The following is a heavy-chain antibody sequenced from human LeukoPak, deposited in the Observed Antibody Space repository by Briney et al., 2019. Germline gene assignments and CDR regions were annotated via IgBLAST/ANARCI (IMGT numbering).Heavy chain of an antibody. V-gene: IGHV4-34*01. J-gene: IGHJ4*02. Sequence: SETLSLTCAVYGGSFSGYYWGWIRQPPGKGLEWIGEINHSGSTNYNPSLKSRVTISVDTSKNQFSLKLSSVTAADTAVYYCARVPRFYSSGWQFTGYYFDYWGQGTLVTVSS. CDR1: GGSFSGYY. D-gene: IGHD6-19*01. CDR3: ARVPRFYSSGWQFTGYYFDY. CDR2: INHSGST.